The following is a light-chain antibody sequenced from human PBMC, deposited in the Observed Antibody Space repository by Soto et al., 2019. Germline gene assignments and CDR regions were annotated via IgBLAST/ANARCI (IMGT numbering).Light chain of an antibody. CDR3: EXRSNWPST. V-gene: IGKV3-11*01. CDR1: QSVSTY. J-gene: IGKJ4*01. CDR2: DAS. Sequence: EIVLTQSPATLSLSPGERAALSCRASQSVSTYLAWYHQKPGQAPRLLIYDASKRATGIPARFSRSXSGTGFTLXXXXXXXXXXXXYFXEXRSNWPSTFGGGTKVEI.